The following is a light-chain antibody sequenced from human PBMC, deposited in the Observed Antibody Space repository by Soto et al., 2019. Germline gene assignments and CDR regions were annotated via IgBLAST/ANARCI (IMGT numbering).Light chain of an antibody. J-gene: IGKJ2*01. V-gene: IGKV1-5*03. CDR2: KAS. CDR3: QQYNSYS. Sequence: DIQMTQSPSTLSASVGDRVTITCRASQSISSWLAWYQPKPGKAPKLLIYKASSLESGVPSRFSGSGSGTEFTLTISSLQPDDFATYYCQQYNSYSFGQGTKVDIK. CDR1: QSISSW.